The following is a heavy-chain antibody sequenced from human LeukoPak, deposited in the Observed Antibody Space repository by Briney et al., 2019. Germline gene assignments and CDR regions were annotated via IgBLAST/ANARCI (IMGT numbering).Heavy chain of an antibody. CDR3: ARDGASYSNYEGNFDY. D-gene: IGHD4-11*01. Sequence: PGGSLRLSCAASGFTFNGYGMNWVRQAPGKGLERVSYISSISSTIHYSDSVKGRFTISRDNAKNSLYLQMNSLTAEDTAVYYCARDGASYSNYEGNFDYWGQGTLVTVSS. CDR1: GFTFNGYG. CDR2: ISSISSTI. V-gene: IGHV3-48*01. J-gene: IGHJ4*02.